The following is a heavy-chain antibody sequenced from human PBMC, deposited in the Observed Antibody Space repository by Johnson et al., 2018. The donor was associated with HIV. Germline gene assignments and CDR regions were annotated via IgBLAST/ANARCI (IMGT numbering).Heavy chain of an antibody. D-gene: IGHD1-26*01. J-gene: IGHJ3*02. CDR1: GFTFSSYW. V-gene: IGHV3-7*05. CDR3: ARGWDCFEI. CDR2: IKQDGSEK. Sequence: VQLVESGGGVVQPGRSLRLSCAASGFTFSSYWMSWVRQAPGKGLEWVANIKQDGSEKYSGDSVKGRFTISRDNAKNSLYLQMDSLRAEDTDLYYCARGWDCFEIWGQGTMVTVSS.